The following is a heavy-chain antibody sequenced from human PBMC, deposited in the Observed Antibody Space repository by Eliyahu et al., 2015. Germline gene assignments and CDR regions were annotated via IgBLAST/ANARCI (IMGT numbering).Heavy chain of an antibody. V-gene: IGHV4-4*09. D-gene: IGHD6-19*01. CDR1: GGSISSYY. Sequence: QVQLQESGPGLVKPSETLSLTCTVSGGSISSYYWSWIRQPPGKGLEWIGYIYTPGGTHYQPSLKSRVTISVDTSKNQFSLKLSSVTAADTAVYYCARLRASPGQWLGPWIDYWGQGTLVTVSS. CDR2: IYTPGGT. J-gene: IGHJ4*02. CDR3: ARLRASPGQWLGPWIDY.